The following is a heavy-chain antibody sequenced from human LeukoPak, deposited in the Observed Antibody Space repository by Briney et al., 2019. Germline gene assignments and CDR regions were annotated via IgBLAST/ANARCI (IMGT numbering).Heavy chain of an antibody. CDR1: GFTFEDYG. D-gene: IGHD2-2*01. V-gene: IGHV3-20*04. J-gene: IGHJ3*02. CDR2: IDRNGDST. Sequence: PGGSLRLSCAASGFTFEDYGMSWVRQGPGKGLEWVSAIDRNGDSTGYADSVKGRFTISRDNAKNSLYLQMNSLRAEDTAVYYCAKEGSHCSSTSCPGGAFDIWGQGTMVTVSS. CDR3: AKEGSHCSSTSCPGGAFDI.